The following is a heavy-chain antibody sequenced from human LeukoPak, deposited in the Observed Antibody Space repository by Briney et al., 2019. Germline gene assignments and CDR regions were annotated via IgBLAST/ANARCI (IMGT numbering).Heavy chain of an antibody. Sequence: GGSLRLSCAASGFSFSDFWMHWVRQAPGKGLVWVSRIRGDGYDTNYADSVEGRFTISRDNARHTLYLQMNSLRADDTAVYYCASDRVLGSGSLDNWGQGTLVTVSS. V-gene: IGHV3-74*01. CDR2: IRGDGYDT. J-gene: IGHJ4*02. D-gene: IGHD3-10*01. CDR3: ASDRVLGSGSLDN. CDR1: GFSFSDFW.